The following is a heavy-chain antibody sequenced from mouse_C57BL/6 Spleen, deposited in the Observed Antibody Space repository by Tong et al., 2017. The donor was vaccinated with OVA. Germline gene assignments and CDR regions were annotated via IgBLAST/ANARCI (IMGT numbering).Heavy chain of an antibody. CDR2: INPNNGGT. V-gene: IGHV1-22*01. Sequence: EVQLQESGPELVKPGASVKMSCKASGYTFTDYNMHWVKQSHGKSLEWIGYINPNNGGTSYNQKFKGKAILTADKSSSTAYMELRSLTSEDSAVYYCTRGLGRGGAWFAYWGQGTLVTVSA. D-gene: IGHD4-1*01. CDR3: TRGLGRGGAWFAY. CDR1: GYTFTDYN. J-gene: IGHJ3*01.